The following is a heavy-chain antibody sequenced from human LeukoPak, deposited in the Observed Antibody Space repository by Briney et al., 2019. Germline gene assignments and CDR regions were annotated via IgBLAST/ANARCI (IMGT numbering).Heavy chain of an antibody. Sequence: SETLSLTCTVSGGSISSYYWSWIRQPAGKGLEWIGRIYTSGSTNYNPSLKSRVTISVDTSKNQFSLKLSSVTAADTAVYYCARTTYDSSGYLIDYWGQGTLVTVSS. D-gene: IGHD3-22*01. V-gene: IGHV4-4*07. CDR3: ARTTYDSSGYLIDY. CDR1: GGSISSYY. J-gene: IGHJ4*02. CDR2: IYTSGST.